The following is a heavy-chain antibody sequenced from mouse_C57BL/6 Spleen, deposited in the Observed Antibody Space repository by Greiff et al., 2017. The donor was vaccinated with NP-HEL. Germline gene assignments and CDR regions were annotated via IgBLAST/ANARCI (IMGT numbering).Heavy chain of an antibody. CDR2: IYPSDSET. CDR3: ARGSNYEGAMDY. V-gene: IGHV1-61*01. CDR1: GYTFTSYW. D-gene: IGHD2-5*01. Sequence: QVQLKQPGAELVRPGSSVKLSCKASGYTFTSYWMDWVKQRPGQGLEWIGNIYPSDSETHYNQKFKDKATLTVDKSSSTAYMQLSSLTSEDSAVYYCARGSNYEGAMDYWGQGTSVTVSS. J-gene: IGHJ4*01.